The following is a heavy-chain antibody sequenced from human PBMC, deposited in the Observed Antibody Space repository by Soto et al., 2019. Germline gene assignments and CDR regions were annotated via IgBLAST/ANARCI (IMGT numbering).Heavy chain of an antibody. J-gene: IGHJ5*02. D-gene: IGHD6-6*01. CDR3: ARGGLAARKGRWFDP. V-gene: IGHV4-59*01. CDR2: IHYSGST. Sequence: NPSETLPLTCTVSGDSISSYYWGWIRQPPGKGLEWIGYIHYSGSTNYNPSLKSRVTISVDTPKNQFSLKVNSMTAADTAVYYCARGGLAARKGRWFDPWGQGTLVTVSS. CDR1: GDSISSYY.